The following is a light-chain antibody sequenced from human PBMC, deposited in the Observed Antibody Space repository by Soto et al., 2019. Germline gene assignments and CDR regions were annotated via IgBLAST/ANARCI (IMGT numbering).Light chain of an antibody. Sequence: EVGLTQPQATLSLPPGERATLSCRASKSFSSHLAWYQQNPGQAPRPLTNNASNRATGIPGRFSGSGSGTDFTLTISSLEPEDFAVYFCQQRSNGPAYTFGQGTRLDIK. J-gene: IGKJ2*01. V-gene: IGKV3-11*01. CDR2: NAS. CDR3: QQRSNGPAYT. CDR1: KSFSSH.